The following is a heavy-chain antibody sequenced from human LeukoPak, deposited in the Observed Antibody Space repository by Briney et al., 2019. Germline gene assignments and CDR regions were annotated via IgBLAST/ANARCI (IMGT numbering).Heavy chain of an antibody. CDR3: ARDSIQTGYLGKYYYDSIGAALYYFYY. CDR1: VGTFSSYA. D-gene: IGHD3-22*01. CDR2: IIPIFGTA. J-gene: IGHJ4*02. V-gene: IGHV1-69*13. Sequence: SVKVSFSSSVGTFSSYAISWVRQAPGQGLEWMGGIIPIFGTANYAQKFQGRVTITADESASTAYMELSSLRSEDTAVYYCARDSIQTGYLGKYYYDSIGAALYYFYYWGQGTLVTVSS.